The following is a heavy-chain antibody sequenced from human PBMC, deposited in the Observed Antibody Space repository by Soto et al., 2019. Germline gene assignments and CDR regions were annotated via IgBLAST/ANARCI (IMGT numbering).Heavy chain of an antibody. CDR3: ARVTDSSSSYWYFDL. CDR1: GFTFSSYA. CDR2: IYHSGST. J-gene: IGHJ2*01. D-gene: IGHD6-13*01. Sequence: VQLLESGGGLVQPGGSLRLSCAASGFTFSSYAMSWVRQAPGKGLEWIGYIYHSGSTYYNPSLKSRVTISVDRSKNQFSLKLSSVTAADTAVYYCARVTDSSSSYWYFDLWGRGTLVTVSS. V-gene: IGHV4-4*02.